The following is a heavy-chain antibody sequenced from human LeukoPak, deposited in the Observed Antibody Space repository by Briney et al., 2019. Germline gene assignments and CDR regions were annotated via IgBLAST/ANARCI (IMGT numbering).Heavy chain of an antibody. D-gene: IGHD5-24*01. V-gene: IGHV3-7*01. CDR2: IKQDGSEK. CDR1: GFTFSSYW. Sequence: GGSLRLSCAASGFTFSSYWMSWVRQAPGKGLEWVANIKQDGSEKYYVDSVKGRSTISRDNAKNSLYLQMNSLRAEDTAVYYCARDAPEMATTRYGLFWQDRARVSFDYWGPGTLVTVSS. J-gene: IGHJ4*02. CDR3: ARDAPEMATTRYGLFWQDRARVSFDY.